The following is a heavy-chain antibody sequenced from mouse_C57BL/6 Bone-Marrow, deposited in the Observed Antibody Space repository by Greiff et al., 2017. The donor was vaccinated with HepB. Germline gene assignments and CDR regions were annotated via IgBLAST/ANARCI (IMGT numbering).Heavy chain of an antibody. J-gene: IGHJ4*01. CDR3: ARNSDYSLYYAMDY. V-gene: IGHV2-2*01. D-gene: IGHD2-12*01. CDR2: IWSGGST. CDR1: GFSLTSYG. Sequence: QVQLQQSGPGLVQPSQSLSITCTVSGFSLTSYGVHWVRQSPGKGLEWLGVIWSGGSTDYNAAFISRLSISKDNSKSQVFFKMNSLRADDTAIYYCARNSDYSLYYAMDYWGQGTSVTVSS.